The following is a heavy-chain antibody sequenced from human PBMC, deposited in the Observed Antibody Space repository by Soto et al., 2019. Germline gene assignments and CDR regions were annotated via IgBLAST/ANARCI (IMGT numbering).Heavy chain of an antibody. J-gene: IGHJ6*02. D-gene: IGHD2-2*01. CDR1: GGTFSSHS. V-gene: IGHV1-69*01. Sequence: QVQLVQSGAEVKKPGSSVKVSCKVSGGTFSSHSINWVRQAPGQGPEWMGGIIPIFGTENYAQKFQGRVTITADESTSTSYMELSSLTSEDTVPYYCSTSVYCSTTRCYYYYGLDVWGQGTTVIVSS. CDR3: STSVYCSTTRCYYYYGLDV. CDR2: IIPIFGTE.